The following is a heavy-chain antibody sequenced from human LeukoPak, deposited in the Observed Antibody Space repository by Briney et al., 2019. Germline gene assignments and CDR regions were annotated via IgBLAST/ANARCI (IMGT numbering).Heavy chain of an antibody. Sequence: PSETLSLTCSVSGGSISSPGYYWGWVRQYPGKGLEWIGSMYYSGSAYRKPSLRRRVTLSRDTSKNQLSLQLSSVTAADTAVFYCARRSDTWRAFDKWGQGTMVTVAS. CDR3: ARRSDTWRAFDK. J-gene: IGHJ3*02. V-gene: IGHV4-39*01. CDR1: GGSISSPGYY. CDR2: MYYSGSA. D-gene: IGHD2-15*01.